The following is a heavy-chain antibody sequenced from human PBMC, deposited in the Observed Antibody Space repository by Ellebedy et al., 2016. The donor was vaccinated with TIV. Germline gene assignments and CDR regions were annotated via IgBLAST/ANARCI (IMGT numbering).Heavy chain of an antibody. CDR1: GYTFTSYY. CDR3: ARDNYYGSGSSNFDY. J-gene: IGHJ4*02. Sequence: ASVKVSCKASGYTFTSYYMHWVRQAPGQGLEWMGWINTNTGNPTYAQGFTGRFVFSLDTSVSTAYLQITSLKAEDTAVYYCARDNYYGSGSSNFDYWGQGTLVTVSS. CDR2: INTNTGNP. D-gene: IGHD3-10*01. V-gene: IGHV7-4-1*02.